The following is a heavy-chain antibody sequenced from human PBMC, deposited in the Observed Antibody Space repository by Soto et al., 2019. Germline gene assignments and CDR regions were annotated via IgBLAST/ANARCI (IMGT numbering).Heavy chain of an antibody. CDR2: IWYDGSDK. D-gene: IGHD4-4*01. V-gene: IGHV3-33*01. J-gene: IGHJ3*02. CDR3: ARDRYPNYPPDAFDI. CDR1: GFTLSING. Sequence: SGGSLRLSCAASGFTLSINGMQWVRHAPGKGLEWVAFIWYDGSDKYYADSVKGRFTISRDNSKNTLYLQMNSLRAEDTAVYYCARDRYPNYPPDAFDIWGQGTLVTV.